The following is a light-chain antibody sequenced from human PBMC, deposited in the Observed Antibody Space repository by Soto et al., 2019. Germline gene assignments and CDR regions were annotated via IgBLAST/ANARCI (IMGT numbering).Light chain of an antibody. CDR1: SSNIGAGYD. Sequence: QSVLTQPPSVSGAPGQRVTISCTGSSSNIGAGYDVHWYQQLPGTAPKLLIYGNSNRPSGVPDRFSGSKSGNTASLTVSGLQAEDEADYHCSSYAGSKLVFGGGTKVTVL. J-gene: IGLJ2*01. CDR3: SSYAGSKLV. CDR2: GNS. V-gene: IGLV1-40*01.